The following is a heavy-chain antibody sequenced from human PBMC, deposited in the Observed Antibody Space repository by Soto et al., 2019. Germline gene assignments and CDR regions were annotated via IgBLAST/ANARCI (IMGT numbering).Heavy chain of an antibody. V-gene: IGHV3-30-3*01. D-gene: IGHD3-10*01. CDR2: ISDDGNNK. J-gene: IGHJ4*02. CDR3: ARDDEGGSDWDLGY. CDR1: GFTFSRYT. Sequence: QVQLVESGGGVVQPGRSLRLSCAASGFTFSRYTMHWVRQAPGTGLEWMAFISDDGNNKYYADSVKGQFTTSRDNSKNTLYLQMNSLRTEDTAVYYCARDDEGGSDWDLGYWGQGTLVTVAS.